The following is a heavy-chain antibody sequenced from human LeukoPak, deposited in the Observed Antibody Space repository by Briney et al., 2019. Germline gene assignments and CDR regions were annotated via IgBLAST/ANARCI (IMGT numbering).Heavy chain of an antibody. CDR2: IKQDGSEK. V-gene: IGHV3-7*03. CDR1: GFTFSSYA. CDR3: AKAELIGRITMIVVARD. J-gene: IGHJ4*02. D-gene: IGHD3-22*01. Sequence: PGGSLRLSCAASGFTFSSYAMSWVRQAPGKGLEWVANIKQDGSEKYYVDSVKGRFTISRGNAKNSLYLQMNSLRAEDTAVYYCAKAELIGRITMIVVARDWGQGTLVTVSS.